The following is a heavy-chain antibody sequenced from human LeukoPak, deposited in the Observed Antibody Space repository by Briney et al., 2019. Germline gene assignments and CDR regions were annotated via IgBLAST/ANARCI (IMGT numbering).Heavy chain of an antibody. CDR2: IYYSGST. Sequence: SETLSLTCTVSGGSISSYYWGWIRQPPGKGLEWIGSIYYSGSTYYNPSLKSRVTISVDTSKNQFSLKLSSVTAADTAVYYCARHREDCSGGSCYSLHFDYWGQGTLVTVSS. V-gene: IGHV4-39*01. D-gene: IGHD2-15*01. J-gene: IGHJ4*02. CDR3: ARHREDCSGGSCYSLHFDY. CDR1: GGSISSYY.